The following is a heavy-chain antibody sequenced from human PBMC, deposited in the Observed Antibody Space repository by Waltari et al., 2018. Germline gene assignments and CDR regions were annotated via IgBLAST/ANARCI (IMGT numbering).Heavy chain of an antibody. J-gene: IGHJ3*02. CDR3: ARRPSPGSGRYNWNDAPHAFDI. CDR1: GYSISSGYY. D-gene: IGHD1-1*01. CDR2: INHSGTT. V-gene: IGHV4-38-2*01. Sequence: QVQLQESGPGLVKPSETLSLTCAVSGYSISSGYYWNWIRQPPGKGLEWIGEINHSGTTNYNPSLKSRVSISVATSKNQLSLRLRSVTAADTAVYYCARRPSPGSGRYNWNDAPHAFDIWGQGTMVTVSS.